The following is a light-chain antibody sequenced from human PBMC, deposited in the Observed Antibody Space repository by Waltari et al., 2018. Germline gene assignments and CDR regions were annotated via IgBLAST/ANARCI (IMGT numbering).Light chain of an antibody. CDR2: GAS. Sequence: EIVLTQSPGTLSLSPGERATLSCWASQSVGRSLAWYQNKRGQAPRLLIYGASTRAIGIPDRFSGSGSGTDFSLTISRLEPEDFAVYYCQHYVRLPVTFGQGTKVEI. CDR1: QSVGRS. J-gene: IGKJ1*01. V-gene: IGKV3-20*01. CDR3: QHYVRLPVT.